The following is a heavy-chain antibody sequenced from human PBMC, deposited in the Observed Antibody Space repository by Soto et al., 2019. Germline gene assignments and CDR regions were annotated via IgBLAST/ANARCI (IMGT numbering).Heavy chain of an antibody. Sequence: LRLSCTASGFIFSSYTINWVRQAPGKGLEWVSSISGSGSYIYIADSMKGRITISRDNAQNSVHLQMNSLRVEDTAVYYCARAGLEPANAFDVWGQGTKVTVS. CDR2: ISGSGSYI. CDR1: GFIFSSYT. J-gene: IGHJ3*01. CDR3: ARAGLEPANAFDV. D-gene: IGHD2-2*01. V-gene: IGHV3-21*06.